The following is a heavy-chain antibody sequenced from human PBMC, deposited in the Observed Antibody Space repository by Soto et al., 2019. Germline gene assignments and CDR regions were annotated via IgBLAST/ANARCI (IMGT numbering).Heavy chain of an antibody. D-gene: IGHD4-17*01. CDR3: GTSTVDFYY. CDR2: ISYDGSNK. Sequence: ESGGGVVQPGRSLRLSCAASGFTFSSYGMHWVRQAPGKGLEWVAVISYDGSNKYYADSVKGRFTISRDNSKNTLYLQMNSLRAEDTAVYYCGTSTVDFYYWGQGTLVTVSS. CDR1: GFTFSSYG. V-gene: IGHV3-30*03. J-gene: IGHJ4*02.